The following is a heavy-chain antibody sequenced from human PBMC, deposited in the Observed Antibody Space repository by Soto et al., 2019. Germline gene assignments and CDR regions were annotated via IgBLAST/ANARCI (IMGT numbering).Heavy chain of an antibody. J-gene: IGHJ4*02. Sequence: QVQLVQSGAEVKKPGSSVKVSCTTSGGTISSFGMNWVRQAPGQGLEWMGGIVPIDGSTKYAEKFQGRVTTTADASTSTVYMDVSSLRSEDTAVYYCARSFTKTRRGGMAFDYWGQGTLLTVSP. CDR2: IVPIDGST. D-gene: IGHD1-26*01. V-gene: IGHV1-69*01. CDR1: GGTISSFG. CDR3: ARSFTKTRRGGMAFDY.